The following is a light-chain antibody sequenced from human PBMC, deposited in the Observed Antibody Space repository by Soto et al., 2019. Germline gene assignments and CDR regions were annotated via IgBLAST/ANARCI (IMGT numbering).Light chain of an antibody. CDR1: QSVSSSH. Sequence: EIVLTKNPGTLSLSPGERATLSCRASQSVSSSHLAWYQQKPGQAPRLLIFDASQRATGIPARFRGSGSGTDFTLSISSLEPEDFGVFYCQQRFDWPKITFGQGTRLEI. J-gene: IGKJ5*01. V-gene: IGKV3D-20*02. CDR3: QQRFDWPKIT. CDR2: DAS.